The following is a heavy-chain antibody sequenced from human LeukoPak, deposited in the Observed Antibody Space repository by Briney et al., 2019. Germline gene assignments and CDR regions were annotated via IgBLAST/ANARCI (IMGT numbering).Heavy chain of an antibody. V-gene: IGHV3-21*04. CDR1: GFSFSSYT. CDR2: ISSSSSYI. Sequence: KSGGSLRLSCAASGFSFSSYTMNWVRQAPGKGLEWVSIISSSSSYIYYADSVKGRFTISRDNPENTLYLQMNSLRPEDTAVYYCARGYCAGGSCSNSYWGQGTLVTVSS. J-gene: IGHJ4*02. D-gene: IGHD2-15*01. CDR3: ARGYCAGGSCSNSY.